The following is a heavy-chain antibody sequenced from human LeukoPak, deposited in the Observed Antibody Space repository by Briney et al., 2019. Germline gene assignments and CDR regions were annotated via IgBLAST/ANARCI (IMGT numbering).Heavy chain of an antibody. V-gene: IGHV3-48*01. CDR3: ARDELRGGPRGDAFDI. Sequence: GGSLTLSCAASGFTFISYSMNWVRQAPGKGLQWVSYISSSSSTIHYTDSVKGRFTISRDNAKSSMYLQMNSLRAEDTAVYYCARDELRGGPRGDAFDIWGQGTMVTVSS. J-gene: IGHJ3*02. D-gene: IGHD3-10*01. CDR1: GFTFISYS. CDR2: ISSSSSTI.